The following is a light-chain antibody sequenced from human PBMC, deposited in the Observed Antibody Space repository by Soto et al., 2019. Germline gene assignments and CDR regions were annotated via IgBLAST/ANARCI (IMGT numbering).Light chain of an antibody. Sequence: IVLTQSPGILSLSPGERATVSCRSSQSVRNDFLAWYQQKPAQAPRLLIYGASTRATDVPDTFSGSGSAAAVTPTTSRLEPEDFAVYYCQQSGSSPPRTVGPVTQVEIK. V-gene: IGKV3-20*01. J-gene: IGKJ1*01. CDR2: GAS. CDR3: QQSGSSPPRT. CDR1: QSVRNDF.